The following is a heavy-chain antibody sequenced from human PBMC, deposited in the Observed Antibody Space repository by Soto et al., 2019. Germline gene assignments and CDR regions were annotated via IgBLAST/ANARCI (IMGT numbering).Heavy chain of an antibody. CDR1: GFTFSSYA. J-gene: IGHJ5*02. V-gene: IGHV3-23*01. CDR2: ISGSGGST. CDR3: AKDRRYIDFWSGYFHRVVS. D-gene: IGHD3-3*01. Sequence: GGSLRLSCAASGFTFSSYAMSWVRQAPGKGLEWVSAISGSGGSTYYADSVKGRFTISRDNSKNTLYLEMNSLRPDDTALYYCAKDRRYIDFWSGYFHRVVSWDQGTPVTVSS.